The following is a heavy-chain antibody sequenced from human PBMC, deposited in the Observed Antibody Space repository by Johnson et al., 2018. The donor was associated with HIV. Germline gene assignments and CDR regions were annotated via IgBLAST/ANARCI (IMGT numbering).Heavy chain of an antibody. CDR3: AKLPGGNSGFVGAFDI. Sequence: QVQLVESGGGVVQPGRSLRLSCAASGFTFSSYAMHWVRQAPGKGLEWVAVISYDGSNKYYADSVMGRVSIYRDNSKNTLYLQMNSLRAEDTAVYYCAKLPGGNSGFVGAFDIWGQGTMVTVSS. D-gene: IGHD4-23*01. V-gene: IGHV3-30*18. CDR1: GFTFSSYA. J-gene: IGHJ3*02. CDR2: ISYDGSNK.